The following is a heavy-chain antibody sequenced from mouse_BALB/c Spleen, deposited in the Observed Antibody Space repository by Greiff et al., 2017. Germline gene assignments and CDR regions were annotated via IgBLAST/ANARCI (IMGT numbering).Heavy chain of an antibody. D-gene: IGHD1-1*01. V-gene: IGHV1-7*01. J-gene: IGHJ2*01. Sequence: LQESGAELAKPGASVKMSCKASGYTFTSYWMHWVKQRPGQGLEWIGYINPSTGYTEYNQKFKDKATLTADKSSSTAYMQLSSLTSEDSAVYYCARNYYGSSSLDYWGQGTTLTVSS. CDR1: GYTFTSYW. CDR2: INPSTGYT. CDR3: ARNYYGSSSLDY.